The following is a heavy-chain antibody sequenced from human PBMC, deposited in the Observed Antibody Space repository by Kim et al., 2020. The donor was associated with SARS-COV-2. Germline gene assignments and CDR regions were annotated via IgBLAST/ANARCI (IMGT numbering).Heavy chain of an antibody. J-gene: IGHJ6*02. CDR2: ISSSSSYI. V-gene: IGHV3-21*01. CDR1: GFTFSSYS. D-gene: IGHD6-19*01. Sequence: GGSLRLSCAASGFTFSSYSMNWVRQAPGKGLEWVSSISSSSSYIYYADSVKGRFTISRDNAKNSLYLQMNSLRAEDTAVYYCARVGIYSSGWYSAEYYYYYGMDVWGQGTTVTVSS. CDR3: ARVGIYSSGWYSAEYYYYYGMDV.